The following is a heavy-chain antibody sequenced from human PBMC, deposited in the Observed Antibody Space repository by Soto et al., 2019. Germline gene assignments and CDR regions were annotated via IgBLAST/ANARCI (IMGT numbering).Heavy chain of an antibody. D-gene: IGHD2-15*01. V-gene: IGHV4-59*12. CDR2: IYYSGST. Sequence: SETLSLTCTVSGGSISSYYWSWIRQPPGKGLEWIGYIYYSGSTNYNPSLKSRVTISVDTSKNQFSLKLSSVTAADTAVYYCPGLGMVAAHRDFDPGGQGPRVTVPQ. J-gene: IGHJ5*02. CDR3: PGLGMVAAHRDFDP. CDR1: GGSISSYY.